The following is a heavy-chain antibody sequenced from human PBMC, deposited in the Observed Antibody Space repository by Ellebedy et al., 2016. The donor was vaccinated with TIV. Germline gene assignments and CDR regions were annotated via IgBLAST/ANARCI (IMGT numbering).Heavy chain of an antibody. CDR3: ARDYGGYNPLDY. J-gene: IGHJ4*02. CDR2: IWYDGSNK. CDR1: GFTFSSYG. V-gene: IGHV3-33*01. Sequence: PGGSLRLSCAASGFTFSSYGMHWVRQAPGKGLEWVAVIWYDGSNKYYADSVKGRFTISRDNSKNTLYLQMNSLRAEDTAVYYCARDYGGYNPLDYWGQGTLVTVSS. D-gene: IGHD5-12*01.